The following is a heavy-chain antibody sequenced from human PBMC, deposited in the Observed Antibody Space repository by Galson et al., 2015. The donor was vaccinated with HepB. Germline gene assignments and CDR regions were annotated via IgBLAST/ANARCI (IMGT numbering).Heavy chain of an antibody. Sequence: SLRLSCAASGFTFSSYAMHWVRQAPGKGLEWVAVISYDGSNKYYADSVKGRFTISRDNSKNTLYLQMNSLRAEDTAVYYCARDWRANYYDSSGLGFDYWGQGTLVTVSS. D-gene: IGHD3-22*01. V-gene: IGHV3-30*04. CDR1: GFTFSSYA. J-gene: IGHJ4*02. CDR2: ISYDGSNK. CDR3: ARDWRANYYDSSGLGFDY.